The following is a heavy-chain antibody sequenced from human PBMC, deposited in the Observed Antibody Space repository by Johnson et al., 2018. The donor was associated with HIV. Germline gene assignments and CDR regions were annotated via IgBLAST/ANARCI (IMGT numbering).Heavy chain of an antibody. V-gene: IGHV3-66*01. CDR3: ARGRRIQLWLLADAFDI. D-gene: IGHD5-18*01. CDR2: IYSGGST. CDR1: GFTVSSNY. J-gene: IGHJ3*02. Sequence: EMQLVESGGGLVQPGGSLRLSCAASGFTVSSNYMSWVRQAPGKGLEWVSVIYSGGSTYYADSVKGRFTISRDNSKNTLYLQMNSLRAEDTAVYYCARGRRIQLWLLADAFDIWGQGTMVTVSS.